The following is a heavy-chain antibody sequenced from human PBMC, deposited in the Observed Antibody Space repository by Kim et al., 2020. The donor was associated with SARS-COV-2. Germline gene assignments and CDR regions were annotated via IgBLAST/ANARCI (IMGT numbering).Heavy chain of an antibody. V-gene: IGHV1-69*13. CDR3: ARRYSSSSRGYYYYYYYMDV. D-gene: IGHD6-6*01. CDR1: GGTFSSYA. J-gene: IGHJ6*03. Sequence: SVKVSCKASGGTFSSYAISWVRQAPGQGLEWMGGIIPIFGTANYAQKFQGRVTITADESTSTAYMELSSLRSEDTAVYYCARRYSSSSRGYYYYYYYMDVCGKGTTVTVSS. CDR2: IIPIFGTA.